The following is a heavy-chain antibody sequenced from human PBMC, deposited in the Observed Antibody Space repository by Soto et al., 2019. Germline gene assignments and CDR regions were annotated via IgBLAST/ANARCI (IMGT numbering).Heavy chain of an antibody. CDR3: ARHNGAAAGYFDY. CDR2: IDPSDSYT. V-gene: IGHV5-10-1*01. CDR1: GYSFTSYW. J-gene: IGHJ4*02. Sequence: GESLKISCKGSGYSFTSYWISWVRQMPGKGLEWMGRIDPSDSYTNYSPSFQGHVTISADKSVSTAYLQWSSLKASDTAMYYCARHNGAAAGYFDYWGQGTLVTVSS. D-gene: IGHD6-13*01.